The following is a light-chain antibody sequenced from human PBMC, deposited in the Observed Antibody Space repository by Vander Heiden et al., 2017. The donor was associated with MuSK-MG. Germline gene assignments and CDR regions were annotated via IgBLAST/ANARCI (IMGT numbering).Light chain of an antibody. CDR3: TSYTSSSTRVM. CDR1: SSDVGGYNS. CDR2: DVG. J-gene: IGLJ3*02. V-gene: IGLV2-14*03. Sequence: QSALTPPASVSWSPGHSITISCTGTSSDVGGYNSVPSDQHQPGKPPKRMIYDVGNRTSGVSDRFSGSKSGNTASLTISGLQAEDEATYYCTSYTSSSTRVMFGGGTKLTVL.